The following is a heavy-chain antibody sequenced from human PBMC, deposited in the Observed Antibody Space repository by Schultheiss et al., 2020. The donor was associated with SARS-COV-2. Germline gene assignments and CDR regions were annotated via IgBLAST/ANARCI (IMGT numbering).Heavy chain of an antibody. CDR1: GFTFSSYD. CDR3: ARWYRDAFDI. V-gene: IGHV3-13*01. CDR2: IGTAGDT. J-gene: IGHJ3*02. D-gene: IGHD2-15*01. Sequence: GESLKISCAASGFTFSSYDMHWVRQATGKGLEWVSAIGTAGDTYYPGSVKGRFTISRENAKNSLYLQMNSLRAGDTAVYYCARWYRDAFDIWGQGTMVTVSS.